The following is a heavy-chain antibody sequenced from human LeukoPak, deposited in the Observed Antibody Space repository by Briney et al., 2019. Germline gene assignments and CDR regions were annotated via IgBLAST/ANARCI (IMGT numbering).Heavy chain of an antibody. CDR1: GYTFTGYY. CDR3: ARDGISSWYEEDY. J-gene: IGHJ4*02. D-gene: IGHD6-13*01. V-gene: IGHV1-2*06. Sequence: ASVKVSCKASGYTFTGYYMHWVRQAPGQGLEWMGRINPNSGGTNYAQKFQGRVTMTRDTSISTAYMELSRLRSDDTAVYYCARDGISSWYEEDYWGQGTLVTVSS. CDR2: INPNSGGT.